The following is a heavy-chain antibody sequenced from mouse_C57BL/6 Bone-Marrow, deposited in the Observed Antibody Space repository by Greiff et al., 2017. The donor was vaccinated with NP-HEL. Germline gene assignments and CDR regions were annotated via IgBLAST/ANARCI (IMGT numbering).Heavy chain of an antibody. D-gene: IGHD3-2*02. CDR1: GYTFTSYW. J-gene: IGHJ3*01. CDR2: IDPSDSYT. CDR3: ARQLRLRVAY. V-gene: IGHV1-59*01. Sequence: VQLQQPGAELVRPGTSVKLSCKASGYTFTSYWMHWVKQRPGQGLEWIGVIDPSDSYTNYNQKFKGKATLTVDTSSSTAYMQLSSLTSEDSAVYYCARQLRLRVAYWGQGTLVTVSA.